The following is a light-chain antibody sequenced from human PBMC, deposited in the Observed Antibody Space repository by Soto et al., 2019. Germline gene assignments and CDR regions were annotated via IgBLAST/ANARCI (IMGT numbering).Light chain of an antibody. Sequence: DIVMTQSPDSLAVSLGERATINCKSSRSLLPGSIIENFLAWYQQRPGQPPKLLFYWASTRQSGVPERFSGSGSETDFTLTISSLRAEDVAVYYCQQYFGIPLTFGGGTKVEIK. V-gene: IGKV4-1*01. CDR2: WAS. CDR3: QQYFGIPLT. CDR1: RSLLPGSIIENF. J-gene: IGKJ4*01.